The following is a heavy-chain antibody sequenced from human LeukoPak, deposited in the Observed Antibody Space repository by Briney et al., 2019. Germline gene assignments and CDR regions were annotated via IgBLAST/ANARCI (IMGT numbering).Heavy chain of an antibody. J-gene: IGHJ5*02. V-gene: IGHV4-39*01. CDR1: GGSISSDNYY. CDR2: INYSGST. CDR3: ARRPFGVGWFDP. D-gene: IGHD3-3*01. Sequence: TPSETLSLTCTVSGGSISSDNYYWGWIRQPPGKGLELIGSINYSGSTYYNPSLRSRVTIFVDTSKIQFSLRLNSVTAADTAVYYCARRPFGVGWFDPWGQGTLVTVPS.